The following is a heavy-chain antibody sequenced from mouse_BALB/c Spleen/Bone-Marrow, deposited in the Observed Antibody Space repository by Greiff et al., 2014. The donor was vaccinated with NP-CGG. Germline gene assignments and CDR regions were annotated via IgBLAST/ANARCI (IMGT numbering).Heavy chain of an antibody. CDR1: GYTFTDYI. CDR2: IYPGTGST. V-gene: IGHV1-77*01. Sequence: QVQLKESGPELVKPGASVKMSCKVSGYTFTDYIISWVKQRVGQGLEWIGEIYPGTGSTYYNEKFKGKATLTADKSSNIAYMQLSSLTSEDSAVYFCARRKNVWFAYWGQGTLVTVSA. CDR3: ARRKNVWFAY. J-gene: IGHJ3*01.